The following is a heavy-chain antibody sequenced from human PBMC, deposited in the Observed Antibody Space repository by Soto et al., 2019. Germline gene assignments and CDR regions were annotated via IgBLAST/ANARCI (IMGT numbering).Heavy chain of an antibody. CDR1: GYTFTSYA. Sequence: ASVKVSCKASGYTFTSYAMHWVRQAPGQRLEWMGWINAGNGNTKYSQKFQGRVTITRDTSASTAYMELSSLRSEDTAVYYCARDRGAARPYGMDVWGQGTTVTVSS. J-gene: IGHJ6*02. CDR2: INAGNGNT. D-gene: IGHD6-6*01. CDR3: ARDRGAARPYGMDV. V-gene: IGHV1-3*01.